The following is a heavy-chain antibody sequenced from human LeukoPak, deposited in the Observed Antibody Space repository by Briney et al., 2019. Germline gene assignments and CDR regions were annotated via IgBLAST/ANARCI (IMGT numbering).Heavy chain of an antibody. CDR2: MNPNSGNT. D-gene: IGHD5-12*01. Sequence: GASVKVSCKASGYTFTSYDINWVRQATGQGLEWMGWMNPNSGNTGYAQKFQGRVTMTRNTSISTAYMELSSLRSEDTAVYYCARGGGYSGYDLSYYFDYWGQGTLVTVSS. J-gene: IGHJ4*02. CDR3: ARGGGYSGYDLSYYFDY. V-gene: IGHV1-8*01. CDR1: GYTFTSYD.